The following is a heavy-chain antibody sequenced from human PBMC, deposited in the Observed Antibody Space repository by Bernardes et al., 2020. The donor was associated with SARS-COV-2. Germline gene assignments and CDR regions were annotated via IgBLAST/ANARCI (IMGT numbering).Heavy chain of an antibody. CDR2: INGDGRNR. V-gene: IGHV3-74*01. Sequence: GGSLSLSCVGSGFTFTKYWMHWGRQAPGNGLVWVARINGDGRNRDYADSVRGRFTISRDNVKSTVYLQMNSLRDDDTAVYYCATGGDGRTAPGMDVWGRGTTVTVSS. CDR1: GFTFTKYW. CDR3: ATGGDGRTAPGMDV. D-gene: IGHD3-16*01. J-gene: IGHJ6*02.